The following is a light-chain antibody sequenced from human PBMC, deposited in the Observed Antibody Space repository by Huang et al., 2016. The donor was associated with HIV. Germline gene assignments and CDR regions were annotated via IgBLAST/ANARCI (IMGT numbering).Light chain of an antibody. CDR3: QQYNDWPLT. J-gene: IGKJ4*01. Sequence: EIVMTQSPATLSVSPGERATLSCRASQSVSNYLACYQQKPGQAPRLLIYDASTGATGIPARFSGSGSGTEFTLTISSLQSEDSAVYYCQQYNDWPLTFGGGTKVEIK. CDR2: DAS. V-gene: IGKV3-15*01. CDR1: QSVSNY.